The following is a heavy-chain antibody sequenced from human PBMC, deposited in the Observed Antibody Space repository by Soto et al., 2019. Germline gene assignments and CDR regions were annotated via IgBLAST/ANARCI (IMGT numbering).Heavy chain of an antibody. CDR3: ARDLTNSGSYYVVKGAFDI. J-gene: IGHJ3*02. Sequence: QVQLQESGPGLVKPSQTLSLTCTVSGGSISSGGYYWSWIRQHPGKGPEWIGYIYYSGSTYYNPSLKSRVTISVDTSKNQFSLKLSSVTAADTAVYYCARDLTNSGSYYVVKGAFDIWGQGTMVTVSS. D-gene: IGHD1-26*01. CDR2: IYYSGST. CDR1: GGSISSGGYY. V-gene: IGHV4-31*03.